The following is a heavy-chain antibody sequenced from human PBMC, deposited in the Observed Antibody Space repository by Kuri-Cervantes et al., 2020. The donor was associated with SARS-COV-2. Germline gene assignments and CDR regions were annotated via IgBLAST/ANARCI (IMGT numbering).Heavy chain of an antibody. V-gene: IGHV4-34*01. CDR1: GESLSDYY. Sequence: SETLSLTCAVYGESLSDYYWNWIRQPPGKGLEWIGELNDSGSTHYHTGSTNYNPSLRSRVTISLDTSKNEFSLKMNSVTAAETAVYYCARGRGRRRAYYGMDVWGQGTTVTVSS. D-gene: IGHD5-24*01. CDR2: LNDSGSTHYHTGST. J-gene: IGHJ6*02. CDR3: ARGRGRRRAYYGMDV.